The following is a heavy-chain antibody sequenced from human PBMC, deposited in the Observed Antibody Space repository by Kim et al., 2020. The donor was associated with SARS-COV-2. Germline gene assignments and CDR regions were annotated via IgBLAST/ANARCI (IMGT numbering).Heavy chain of an antibody. V-gene: IGHV3-15*01. CDR3: TTVQYYYDRINDY. D-gene: IGHD3-22*01. J-gene: IGHJ4*02. Sequence: YAAPVKGRFTISRDDSKNTLYLQMNSLKTEDTAVYYCTTVQYYYDRINDYWGQGTLVTVSS.